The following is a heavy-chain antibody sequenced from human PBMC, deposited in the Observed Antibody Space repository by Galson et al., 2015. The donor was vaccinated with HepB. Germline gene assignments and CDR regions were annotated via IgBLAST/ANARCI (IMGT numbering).Heavy chain of an antibody. V-gene: IGHV4-34*01. Sequence: ETLSLTCAVYGGSFSGYYWSWIRQPPGKGLEWIGEINHSGSTNYNPSLKSRVTISVDTSKNQFSLKLSSVTAADTAVYYCARGVGGVGLMDVWGQGTTVTVSS. CDR1: GGSFSGYY. CDR2: INHSGST. CDR3: ARGVGGVGLMDV. D-gene: IGHD2-8*01. J-gene: IGHJ6*02.